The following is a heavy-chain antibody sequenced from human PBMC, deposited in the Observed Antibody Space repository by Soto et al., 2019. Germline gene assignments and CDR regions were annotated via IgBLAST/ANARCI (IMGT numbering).Heavy chain of an antibody. CDR3: ARDIGIAVTGGFDY. J-gene: IGHJ4*02. CDR1: GGSISSYY. Sequence: PSETLSLTCTVSGGSISSYYWSWIRQPAGKGLEWIGRIYTSGSTNYNPSLKSRVTVSVDTSKNQFSLKLSSVIAADTAVYYCARDIGIAVTGGFDYWGQGTLVTVSS. V-gene: IGHV4-4*07. D-gene: IGHD6-19*01. CDR2: IYTSGST.